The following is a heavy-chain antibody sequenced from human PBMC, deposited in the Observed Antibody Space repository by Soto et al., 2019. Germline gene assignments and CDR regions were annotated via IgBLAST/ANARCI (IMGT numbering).Heavy chain of an antibody. V-gene: IGHV4-31*03. J-gene: IGHJ5*02. CDR2: VYYRGST. D-gene: IGHD2-8*02. CDR1: GGSIRRRGYY. Sequence: PSETLSLTCTVTGGSIRRRGYYWSWIRQRPGEGLEWIGFVYYRGSTDYNPSLRSRMTISADTSRNQFYLDVSSVTVADTAIYYCAASGAPEGDLFDPWGQGILVTVSS. CDR3: AASGAPEGDLFDP.